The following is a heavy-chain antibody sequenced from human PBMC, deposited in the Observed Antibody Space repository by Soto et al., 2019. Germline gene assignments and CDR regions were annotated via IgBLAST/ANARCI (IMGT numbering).Heavy chain of an antibody. CDR2: INPYNGNT. CDR1: GYTFTSYS. J-gene: IGHJ4*02. Sequence: QVQLVQSGAEVKKPGASVKVSCKASGYTFTSYSISWVRQAPGQGLEWMGWINPYNGNTNYAQKLQGRVTMTTDTSTSTVYMELRSLRSGDTAVYYCARDLAAAGPFAFWGQGTLVTVSS. V-gene: IGHV1-18*01. CDR3: ARDLAAAGPFAF. D-gene: IGHD6-13*01.